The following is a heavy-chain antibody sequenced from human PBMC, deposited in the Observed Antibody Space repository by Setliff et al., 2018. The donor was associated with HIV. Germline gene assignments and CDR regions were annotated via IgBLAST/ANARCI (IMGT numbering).Heavy chain of an antibody. D-gene: IGHD4-4*01. J-gene: IGHJ6*03. Sequence: GGSLRLSCAASGFTFSRYGIHWVRQAPGKGLEWVAFISYDGSYIYYADSMKGRFTISRDNSKNTLYLQMSSLRAEDTAVYYCARDHSNPVFYYYYYTDVWGKGTTVTVSS. CDR2: ISYDGSYI. CDR3: ARDHSNPVFYYYYYTDV. CDR1: GFTFSRYG. V-gene: IGHV3-30*06.